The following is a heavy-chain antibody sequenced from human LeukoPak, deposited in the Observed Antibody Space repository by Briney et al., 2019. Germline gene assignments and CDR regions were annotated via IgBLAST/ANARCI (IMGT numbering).Heavy chain of an antibody. Sequence: ASVKVSCKASGGTFSSYAISWVRQAPGQGVEWMGGIIPIFGTANYAQKFQGRVTITEDKSTSTAYMELSSLRSEDTAVYYCARDYSSSWYFDPWGQGTLVTVSS. CDR1: GGTFSSYA. D-gene: IGHD6-13*01. J-gene: IGHJ4*02. V-gene: IGHV1-69*06. CDR2: IIPIFGTA. CDR3: ARDYSSSWYFDP.